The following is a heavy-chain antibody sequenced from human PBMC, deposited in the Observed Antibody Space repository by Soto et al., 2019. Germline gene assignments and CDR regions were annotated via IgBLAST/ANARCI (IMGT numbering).Heavy chain of an antibody. CDR2: IYYLGST. V-gene: IGHV4-59*01. J-gene: IGHJ4*02. Sequence: PSETLSLTCSVSGGSMSEYFWSWIRQSPGKGLGWIGYIYYLGSTDYNPSLKSRVTISVDTSKRQFSLRLTSVTAADTAVYYCARDGYDGSGSPYPDYWGPGTQVTVSS. D-gene: IGHD3-10*01. CDR1: GGSMSEYF. CDR3: ARDGYDGSGSPYPDY.